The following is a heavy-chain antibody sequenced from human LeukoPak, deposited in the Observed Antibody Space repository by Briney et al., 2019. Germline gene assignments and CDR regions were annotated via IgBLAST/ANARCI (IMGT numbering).Heavy chain of an antibody. CDR1: GYTFTSYY. D-gene: IGHD2-15*01. V-gene: IGHV1-46*01. CDR2: INPSGGST. CDR3: ARNRLGYCSGGSCWSGFDY. Sequence: GASVKVSCKASGYTFTSYYMHWVRQAPGQGLEWMGLINPSGGSTSYAQKFQGRVTMTRDTSTSTVYMELSSLRSEDTAVYYCARNRLGYCSGGSCWSGFDYWGQGTLVTVSS. J-gene: IGHJ4*02.